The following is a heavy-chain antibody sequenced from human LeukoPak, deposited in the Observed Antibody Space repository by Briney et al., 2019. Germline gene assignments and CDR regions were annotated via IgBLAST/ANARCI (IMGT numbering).Heavy chain of an antibody. CDR2: ISYDGSNK. Sequence: GRSLRLSCAASGFTFSSYGMHWVRQAPGKGLEWVAVISYDGSNKYYADSVKGRFTISRDNSKNTLYLQMNSLRAEDTTVYYCARDAGQLERLYYFDYWGQGTLVTVSS. CDR1: GFTFSSYG. J-gene: IGHJ4*02. CDR3: ARDAGQLERLYYFDY. D-gene: IGHD1-1*01. V-gene: IGHV3-30*01.